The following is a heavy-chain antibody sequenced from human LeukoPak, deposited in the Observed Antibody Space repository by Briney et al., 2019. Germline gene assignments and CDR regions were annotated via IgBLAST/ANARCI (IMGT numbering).Heavy chain of an antibody. J-gene: IGHJ4*02. Sequence: PGGSLRLSCAASGFTFSNYAMNWVRQAPGKGLEWVSLISGSGVSTYYADSVKGRFTISSDNSKSTLSLQMNSLRAEDTPVYYCLKAYGRRGDSPHHSDYWGQGTLVTV. D-gene: IGHD3-10*01. CDR1: GFTFSNYA. CDR2: ISGSGVST. V-gene: IGHV3-23*01. CDR3: LKAYGRRGDSPHHSDY.